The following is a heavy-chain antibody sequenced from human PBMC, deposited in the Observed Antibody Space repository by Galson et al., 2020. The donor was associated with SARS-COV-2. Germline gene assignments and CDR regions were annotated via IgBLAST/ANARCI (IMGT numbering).Heavy chain of an antibody. CDR2: ISAYNGNT. Sequence: GESLKISCKASGYTFTSYGISWVRQAPGQGLEWMGWISAYNGNTNYAQKLQGRVTMTTDTSTSTAYMELRSLRSDDTAVYYCARDLAGIAVAGMVGSAFDIWGQGTMVTVSS. V-gene: IGHV1-18*01. CDR3: ARDLAGIAVAGMVGSAFDI. CDR1: GYTFTSYG. J-gene: IGHJ3*02. D-gene: IGHD6-19*01.